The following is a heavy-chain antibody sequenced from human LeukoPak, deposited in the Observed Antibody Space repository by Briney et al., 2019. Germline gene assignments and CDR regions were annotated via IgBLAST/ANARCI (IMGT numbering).Heavy chain of an antibody. Sequence: GGSLRLSCAASGFTFSTYWMHWVRQAPGKGLAWLSRINTDGSTTTYADSVKGRFTISRDNAKNTLYLQVNSLRAEDTAVYYCARGGIGGPTVDYWGQGTLVTLSS. CDR3: ARGGIGGPTVDY. J-gene: IGHJ4*02. CDR2: INTDGSTT. D-gene: IGHD3-16*01. V-gene: IGHV3-74*01. CDR1: GFTFSTYW.